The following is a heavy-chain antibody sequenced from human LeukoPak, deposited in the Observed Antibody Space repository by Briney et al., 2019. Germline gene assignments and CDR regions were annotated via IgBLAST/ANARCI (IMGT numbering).Heavy chain of an antibody. CDR3: VRDRWSSSCLIDC. Sequence: PGGSLRLSCAASGFTFSSYWMHWVRQAPGKGLVWVSRISSDGSTTVYADSVKGRFTISRDNAKNTLYLQMNSLRAEDTAVYYCVRDRWSSSCLIDCWGQGTLVTVSS. CDR2: ISSDGSTT. CDR1: GFTFSSYW. V-gene: IGHV3-74*01. J-gene: IGHJ4*02. D-gene: IGHD6-13*01.